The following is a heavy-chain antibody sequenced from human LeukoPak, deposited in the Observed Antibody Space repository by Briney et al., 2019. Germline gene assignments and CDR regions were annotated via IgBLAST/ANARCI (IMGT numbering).Heavy chain of an antibody. D-gene: IGHD6-13*01. CDR1: GFTFSDYA. CDR3: ARDAPAYSSSSDY. J-gene: IGHJ4*02. CDR2: IKQDGSEK. Sequence: GGSLRLSCTASGFTFSDYAMSWVRQAPGKGLEWVANIKQDGSEKYYVDSVKGRFTISRDNAKNSLYLQMNSLRAEDTAVYYCARDAPAYSSSSDYWGQGTLVTVSS. V-gene: IGHV3-7*01.